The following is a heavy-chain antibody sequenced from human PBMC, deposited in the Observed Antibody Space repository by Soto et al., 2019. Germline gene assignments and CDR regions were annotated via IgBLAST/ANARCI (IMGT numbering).Heavy chain of an antibody. CDR1: GYTFTGYY. CDR2: INPTSGST. V-gene: IGHV1-2*04. Sequence: ASVKVSCQDSGYTFTGYYMHWLRQAPGQRPRWKGWINPTSGSTSYAQKKRGWDTMTRDTSISIAYMEPSRLSSDDTAGYYCARVRSSSSPGFDPWGQGTPVTVSS. J-gene: IGHJ5*02. CDR3: ARVRSSSSPGFDP. D-gene: IGHD6-6*01.